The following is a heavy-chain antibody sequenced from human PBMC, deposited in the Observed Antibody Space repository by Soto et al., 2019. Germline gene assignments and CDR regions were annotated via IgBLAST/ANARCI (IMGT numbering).Heavy chain of an antibody. CDR1: GYTFTSYE. CDR2: MNPNSGNT. CDR3: ARGTTYYYGSGSYNGMDV. V-gene: IGHV1-8*01. J-gene: IGHJ6*02. Sequence: QVQLVQSGAEVKKPGASVKVSCKASGYTFTSYEINWVRQATGQGLEWMGWMNPNSGNTGYAQKFQGRVTMTRNTSISTAYMELSSLRSEDTAVYYCARGTTYYYGSGSYNGMDVWGQGTTVTVSS. D-gene: IGHD3-10*01.